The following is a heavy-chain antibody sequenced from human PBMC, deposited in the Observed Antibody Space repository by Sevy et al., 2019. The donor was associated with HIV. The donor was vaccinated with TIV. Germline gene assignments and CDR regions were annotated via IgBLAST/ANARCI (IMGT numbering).Heavy chain of an antibody. J-gene: IGHJ5*02. CDR2: FGAYNGNT. D-gene: IGHD1-26*01. CDR1: GYNFISYG. Sequence: ASVQVSCKASGYNFISYGISWVRQAPGQGLEWMGWFGAYNGNTKIAEKLQGRVTMTTDTSTSTAYMELRSLRSDDTAVYYCARCLGGLRPWEYNWFDPWGQGTLVTVSS. CDR3: ARCLGGLRPWEYNWFDP. V-gene: IGHV1-18*01.